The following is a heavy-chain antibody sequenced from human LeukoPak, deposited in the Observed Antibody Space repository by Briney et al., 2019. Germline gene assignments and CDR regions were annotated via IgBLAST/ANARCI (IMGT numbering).Heavy chain of an antibody. CDR2: IKQDGSQK. CDR1: GFTFSRYW. Sequence: GGSLRLSCAASGFTFSRYWMTWVRQAPGKGLEWVANIKQDGSQKYYADSVKGRFTISRDNSKNTLYLQMNSLRDEDTAVYYCARDPLPHSGYDSHVFPGSDYWGQGTLVTVSS. J-gene: IGHJ4*02. D-gene: IGHD5-12*01. V-gene: IGHV3-7*01. CDR3: ARDPLPHSGYDSHVFPGSDY.